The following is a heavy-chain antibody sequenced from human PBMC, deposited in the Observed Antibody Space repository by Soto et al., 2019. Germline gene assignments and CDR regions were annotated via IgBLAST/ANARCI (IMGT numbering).Heavy chain of an antibody. CDR3: ARHGWSSSRGFDP. J-gene: IGHJ5*02. V-gene: IGHV4-39*01. Sequence: SETLSLTCTVAGGSISSSSEYWGWIRQPPGKGLEWIGSIYYSGSTYYNPSLKSRVTISVDTSKNQFSLKLSSVTAADTAVYYCARHGWSSSRGFDPWGQGTLVTVSS. CDR2: IYYSGST. CDR1: GGSISSSSEY. D-gene: IGHD6-13*01.